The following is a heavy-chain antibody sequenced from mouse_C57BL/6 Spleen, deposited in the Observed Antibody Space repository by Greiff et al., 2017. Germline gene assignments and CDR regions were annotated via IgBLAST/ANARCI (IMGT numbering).Heavy chain of an antibody. J-gene: IGHJ2*01. V-gene: IGHV5-16*01. CDR2: INYDGSST. Sequence: EVMLVESEGGLVQPGSSMKLSCTASGFTFSDYYMAWVRQVPEKGLEWVANINYDGSSTYYLDSLKSRFIISRDNAKNILYLQMSSLKSEDTATYYCARASLGREYFDYWGQGTTLTVSS. CDR3: ARASLGREYFDY. D-gene: IGHD4-1*01. CDR1: GFTFSDYY.